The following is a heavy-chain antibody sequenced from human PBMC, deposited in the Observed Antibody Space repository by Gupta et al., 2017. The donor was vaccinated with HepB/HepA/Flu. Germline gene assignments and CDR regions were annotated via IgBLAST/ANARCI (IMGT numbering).Heavy chain of an antibody. D-gene: IGHD7-27*01. CDR3: VSGDLFDY. Sequence: EVQLVESGGGVVQPGGSLRLSCAAAGFSFASHGMDGVRQGPGKGLEWVANIKQDGSEIYYVGSVKGRFTISRDNTKNSVYLQMNNLRDDDTAIYYCVSGDLFDYWGQGTLVTVSS. J-gene: IGHJ4*02. CDR1: GFSFASHG. V-gene: IGHV3-7*01. CDR2: IKQDGSEI.